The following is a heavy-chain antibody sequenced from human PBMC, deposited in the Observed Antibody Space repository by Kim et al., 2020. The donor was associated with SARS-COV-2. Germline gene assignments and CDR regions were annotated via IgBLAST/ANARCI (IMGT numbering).Heavy chain of an antibody. D-gene: IGHD7-27*01. CDR3: ARDFRTGAWYYYGMDV. V-gene: IGHV4-59*01. J-gene: IGHJ6*02. CDR2: IYYSGST. CDR1: GGSISSYY. Sequence: SETLSLTCTVSGGSISSYYWSWIRQPPGKGLEWIGYIYYSGSTNYNPSLKSRVTISVDTSKNQFSLKLSSVTAADTAVYYCARDFRTGAWYYYGMDVWGQGTPVTVSS.